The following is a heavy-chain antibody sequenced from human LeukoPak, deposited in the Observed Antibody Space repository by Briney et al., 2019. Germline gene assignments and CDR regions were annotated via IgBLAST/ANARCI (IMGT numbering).Heavy chain of an antibody. CDR3: ATNSGSYHSSYYYYYYYMDV. D-gene: IGHD1-26*01. J-gene: IGHJ6*03. CDR1: GYTFTSYG. Sequence: ASVKVSCKASGYTFTSYGISWVRQAPGQGLEWMGWISAYNGNTNYAQKLQGRVTITADKSTSTAYMELSSLRSEDTAVYYCATNSGSYHSSYYYYYYYMDVWGKGTTVTVSS. CDR2: ISAYNGNT. V-gene: IGHV1-18*01.